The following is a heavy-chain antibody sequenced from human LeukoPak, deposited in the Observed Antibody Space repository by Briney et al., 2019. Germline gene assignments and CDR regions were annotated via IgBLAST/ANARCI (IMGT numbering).Heavy chain of an antibody. CDR1: GYTLTELS. V-gene: IGHV1-24*01. Sequence: ASVKVSCKVSGYTLTELSMHWVRQAPGKGLEWMGGFDPEDGETIYAQKFQGRVTMTEDTSTDTAYMELSSLRSEDTAVYYCATDQRQIWAFDIWGQGTMVTVSS. D-gene: IGHD2/OR15-2a*01. J-gene: IGHJ3*02. CDR3: ATDQRQIWAFDI. CDR2: FDPEDGET.